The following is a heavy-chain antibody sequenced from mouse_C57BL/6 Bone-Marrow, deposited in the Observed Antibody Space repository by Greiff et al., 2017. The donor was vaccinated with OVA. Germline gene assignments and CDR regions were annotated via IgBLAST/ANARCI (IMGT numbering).Heavy chain of an antibody. V-gene: IGHV1-52*01. CDR3: ARLVIYYYGSSLMDY. CDR2: IDPSDSET. J-gene: IGHJ4*01. Sequence: QVQLQQPGAELVRPGSSVKLSCKASGYTFTSYWMHWVKQRPIQGLEWIGNIDPSDSETHYNQKFKDKATLTVDKSSSTAYMQLSSLTSEDSAVYYCARLVIYYYGSSLMDYWGQGTSVTVSS. D-gene: IGHD1-1*01. CDR1: GYTFTSYW.